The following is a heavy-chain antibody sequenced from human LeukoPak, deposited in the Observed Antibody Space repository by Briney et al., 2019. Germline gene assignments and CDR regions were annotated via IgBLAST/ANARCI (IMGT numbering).Heavy chain of an antibody. CDR2: IYYSGST. J-gene: IGHJ4*02. D-gene: IGHD6-19*01. CDR3: ARIHGGGWYYFDY. CDR1: GGSISSYY. V-gene: IGHV4-59*01. Sequence: SETLSLTCTVSGGSISSYYWSWIRQPPGKGLEWIGYIYYSGSTNYNPSLKSRVTISVDTSKNQFSLKLSSATAADTAVYYCARIHGGGWYYFDYWGQGTLVTVSS.